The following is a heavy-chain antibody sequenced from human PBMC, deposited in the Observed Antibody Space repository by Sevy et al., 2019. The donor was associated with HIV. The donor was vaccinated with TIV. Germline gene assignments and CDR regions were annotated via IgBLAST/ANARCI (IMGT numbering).Heavy chain of an antibody. J-gene: IGHJ6*03. CDR3: AREDFGSSWVYYYIDV. CDR1: GGSISGYY. Sequence: SETLSLTCTVSGGSISGYYWSWIRQPAGKGLEWIGRVYASSSTNYNPSLRSRVTISVDTFRNQFSLNLQSVTAADTAVYYCAREDFGSSWVYYYIDVWGKGTPVTVSS. D-gene: IGHD6-13*01. CDR2: VYASSST. V-gene: IGHV4-4*07.